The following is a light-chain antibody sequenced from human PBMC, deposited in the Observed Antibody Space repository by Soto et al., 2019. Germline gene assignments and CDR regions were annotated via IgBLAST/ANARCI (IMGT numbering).Light chain of an antibody. CDR3: QQRRNWWT. CDR1: QSVSSY. J-gene: IGKJ1*01. V-gene: IGKV3-11*01. Sequence: EIVLTQSPATLSLSPGERATLSCRASQSVSSYLAWYQQKPGQAPRLLIYDASNRATGIPARFSGSGSGTDFTLTISSLEPEDFAVYYCQQRRNWWTFGQGTK. CDR2: DAS.